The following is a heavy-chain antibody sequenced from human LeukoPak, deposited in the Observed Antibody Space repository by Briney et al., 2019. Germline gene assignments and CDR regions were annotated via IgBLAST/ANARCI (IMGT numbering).Heavy chain of an antibody. CDR2: ISGSGGST. CDR3: AKIDTAMPPYNWFDP. Sequence: GGSLRLSCAASGFTFSSYAMSWVRQAPGKGLEWVSAISGSGGSTYYADPVKGRFTISRDNSKNTLYLQMNSLRAEDTAVYYCAKIDTAMPPYNWFDPWGQGTLVTVSS. V-gene: IGHV3-23*01. J-gene: IGHJ5*02. CDR1: GFTFSSYA. D-gene: IGHD5-18*01.